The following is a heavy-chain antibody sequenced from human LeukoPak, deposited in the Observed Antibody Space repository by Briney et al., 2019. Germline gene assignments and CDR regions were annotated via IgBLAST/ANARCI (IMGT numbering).Heavy chain of an antibody. J-gene: IGHJ6*02. CDR3: ARELGNYYYYYGMDV. V-gene: IGHV3-53*01. Sequence: AGGSLRLSCAASGFTVSSNYMSWVRQAPGKGLEWVSVIYSGGSTYYADSVKGRFTIPRDNSKNTLYLQMNSLRAEDTAVYYCARELGNYYYYYGMDVWGQGTTVTVSS. CDR2: IYSGGST. CDR1: GFTVSSNY. D-gene: IGHD7-27*01.